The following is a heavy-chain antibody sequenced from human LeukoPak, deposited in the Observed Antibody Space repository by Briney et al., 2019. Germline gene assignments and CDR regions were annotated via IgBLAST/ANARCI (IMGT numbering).Heavy chain of an antibody. CDR2: ITGSDDAT. Sequence: PGGSLRLSCAASGDCVSIDAMSWVRQAPGKGLEWVSAITGSDDATYHADSVKGRFTIARYTSKNTLYLEMNGLRAEDTPLYHCAKSRAVEDAFDIWGHGAMVTVSS. J-gene: IGHJ3*02. D-gene: IGHD6-19*01. CDR1: GDCVSIDA. V-gene: IGHV3-23*01. CDR3: AKSRAVEDAFDI.